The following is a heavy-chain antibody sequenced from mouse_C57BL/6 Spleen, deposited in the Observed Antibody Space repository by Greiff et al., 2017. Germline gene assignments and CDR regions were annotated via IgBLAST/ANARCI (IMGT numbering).Heavy chain of an antibody. D-gene: IGHD1-1*01. CDR2: INPNNGGT. CDR3: ARYRNYYCSSYWYFDV. Sequence: VQLKQSGPELVKPGASVKIPCKASGYTFTDYNMDWVKQSHGKSLEWIGDINPNNGGTIYNQKFKGKATLTVDKTSSTAYMELLSLTSEDTAVYYFARYRNYYCSSYWYFDVWGTGTTVTVSS. CDR1: GYTFTDYN. J-gene: IGHJ1*03. V-gene: IGHV1-18*01.